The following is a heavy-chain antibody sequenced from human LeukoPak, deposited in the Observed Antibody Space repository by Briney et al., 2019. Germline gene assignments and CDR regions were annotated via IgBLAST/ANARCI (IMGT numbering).Heavy chain of an antibody. J-gene: IGHJ4*02. Sequence: PGGSLRLSCGASGFTFSSYWMHWVRQAPGKGLVWVSRINNDGSSTNYADSVQGRFTISRDNAKDSLYLQMNSLRAEDTAVYYCADRTPPDHWGQGTLVTVSS. CDR1: GFTFSSYW. CDR3: ADRTPPDH. D-gene: IGHD1-14*01. CDR2: INNDGSST. V-gene: IGHV3-74*01.